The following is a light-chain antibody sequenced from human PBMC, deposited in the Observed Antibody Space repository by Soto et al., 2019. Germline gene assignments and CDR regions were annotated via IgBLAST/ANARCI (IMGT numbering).Light chain of an antibody. Sequence: SYELTQPPSVSAAPGKTATITCGGNNIGNLDVHWYQQKPGQAPVLVIFSDNDRPSGIPDRFSGSNPGNTATLTISRVDAGDEANYYCQVWDGSTDAVFGGGTKVTVL. J-gene: IGLJ2*01. CDR2: SDN. CDR1: NIGNLD. V-gene: IGLV3-21*04. CDR3: QVWDGSTDAV.